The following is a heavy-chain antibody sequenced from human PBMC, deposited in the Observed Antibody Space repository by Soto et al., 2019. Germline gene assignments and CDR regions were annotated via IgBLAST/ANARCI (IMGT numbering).Heavy chain of an antibody. J-gene: IGHJ4*02. CDR3: TTGPRVVVVAPY. Sequence: GGSLRLSCAASGFTFSNAWMSWVRQAPGKGLEWVGRIKSKTDGGTTDYAAPVKGRFTISRDDSKNTLYLQMNRLETEDTAVYYCTTGPRVVVVAPYWGQGTLVTVSS. CDR2: IKSKTDGGTT. V-gene: IGHV3-15*01. D-gene: IGHD2-15*01. CDR1: GFTFSNAW.